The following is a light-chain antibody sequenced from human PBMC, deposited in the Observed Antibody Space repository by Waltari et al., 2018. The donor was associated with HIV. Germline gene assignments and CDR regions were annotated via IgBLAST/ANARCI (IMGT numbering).Light chain of an antibody. Sequence: QAVVTQAPSLTVSPAGTITLTFSSSTGPVTGDHYPSWVQPTPGQVPTTLIFDPTDRRSSTRSPVSGSLLGGKVALTVPGALPGDEADYYCLLAFRGPRLFGGGTRLTVL. CDR2: DPT. V-gene: IGLV7-46*01. CDR1: TGPVTGDHY. CDR3: LLAFRGPRL. J-gene: IGLJ2*01.